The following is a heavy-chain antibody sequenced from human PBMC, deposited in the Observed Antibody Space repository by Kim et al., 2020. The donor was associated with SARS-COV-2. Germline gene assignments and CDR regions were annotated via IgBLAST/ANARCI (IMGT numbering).Heavy chain of an antibody. J-gene: IGHJ3*02. V-gene: IGHV3-33*06. D-gene: IGHD3-9*01. CDR1: GFTFSSYG. CDR2: IWYDGSNK. Sequence: GGSLRLSCAASGFTFSSYGMHWVRQAPGKGLEWVAVIWYDGSNKYYADSVKGRFTISRDNSKNTLYLQMNSLRAEDTAVYYCAKVLASRYDILTGYQSLDAFDIWGQGTMVTVSS. CDR3: AKVLASRYDILTGYQSLDAFDI.